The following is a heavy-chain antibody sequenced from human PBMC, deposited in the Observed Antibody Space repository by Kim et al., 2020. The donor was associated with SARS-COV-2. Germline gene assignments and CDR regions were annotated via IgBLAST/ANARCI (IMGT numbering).Heavy chain of an antibody. CDR2: ISAYNGNT. Sequence: ASVKVSCKASGYTFTSYGISWVRQAPGQGLEWMGWISAYNGNTNYAQKLQGRVTMTTDTSTSTAYMELRSLRSDDTAVYYCARDYGYCSSTSCYNASPYYGMDFWGQGTTVTVSS. CDR1: GYTFTSYG. D-gene: IGHD2-2*03. J-gene: IGHJ6*02. V-gene: IGHV1-18*01. CDR3: ARDYGYCSSTSCYNASPYYGMDF.